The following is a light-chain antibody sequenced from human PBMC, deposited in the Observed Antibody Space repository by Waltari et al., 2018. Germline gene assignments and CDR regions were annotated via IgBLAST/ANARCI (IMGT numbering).Light chain of an antibody. CDR1: KLGDKY. V-gene: IGLV3-1*01. CDR2: QDS. J-gene: IGLJ1*01. CDR3: QAWDSRTYV. Sequence: GDKLGDKYACWYQQKPGQSPLLVIYQDSKRPSGIPERFSGSNSGNTATLTISGTQAMDEADYYCQAWDSRTYVFGTGTKVTVL.